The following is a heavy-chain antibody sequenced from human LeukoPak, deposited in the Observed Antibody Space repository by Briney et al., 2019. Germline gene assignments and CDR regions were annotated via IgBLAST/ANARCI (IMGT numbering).Heavy chain of an antibody. D-gene: IGHD3/OR15-3a*01. CDR1: GGSISSSSYY. Sequence: SETLSLTCTVSGGSISSSSYYWGWIRQPPGKGLEWIGYIYYSGSTYYNPSLKSRVTISVDTSKNQFSLKLSSVTAADTAVYYCAGGRLDYPHPQPNFDYWGQGTLVTVSS. CDR3: AGGRLDYPHPQPNFDY. CDR2: IYYSGST. J-gene: IGHJ4*02. V-gene: IGHV4-30-4*08.